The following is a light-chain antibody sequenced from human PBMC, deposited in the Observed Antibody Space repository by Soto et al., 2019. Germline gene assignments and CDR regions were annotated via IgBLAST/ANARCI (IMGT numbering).Light chain of an antibody. J-gene: IGKJ1*01. V-gene: IGKV3-15*01. CDR1: QSVSSN. Sequence: PGERATLSCRASQSVSSNVAWYQQIPGQTPRLLIYGAFTRAAGVPARFSGSGSGTEFTLTISSLQSEDSAVYFCQQYANWPKTFGQGTKVDIK. CDR3: QQYANWPKT. CDR2: GAF.